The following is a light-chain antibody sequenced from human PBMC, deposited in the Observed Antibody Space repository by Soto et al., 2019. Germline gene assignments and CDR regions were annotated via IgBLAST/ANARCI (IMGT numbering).Light chain of an antibody. J-gene: IGKJ2*01. CDR3: QLYGSSPPRYT. Sequence: EIVLTQSPGTLYLSPGERATLSCRASQSVSSNYLAWYQQKRGQAPRLLIYAASARATGIPDRFSGSGSGTDFTLTINRLEPEDFAVYFCQLYGSSPPRYTFGQGTKLEIK. CDR1: QSVSSNY. CDR2: AAS. V-gene: IGKV3-20*01.